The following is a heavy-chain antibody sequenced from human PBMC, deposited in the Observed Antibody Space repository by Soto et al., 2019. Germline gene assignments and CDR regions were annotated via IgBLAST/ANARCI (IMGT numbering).Heavy chain of an antibody. CDR3: ARPVLGPVDYDHGTDV. V-gene: IGHV3-13*01. CDR1: VFTFSNYD. D-gene: IGHD3-22*01. CDR2: IGAASDT. J-gene: IGHJ6*01. Sequence: GSLRLSCTSSVFTFSNYDMHCVRQSPGEGLEWVSGIGAASDTYYTLSVQGRFTVSRGNDKKPFYLKLKTVSAGDTAVYYCARPVLGPVDYDHGTDVWGQGTLDTLSS.